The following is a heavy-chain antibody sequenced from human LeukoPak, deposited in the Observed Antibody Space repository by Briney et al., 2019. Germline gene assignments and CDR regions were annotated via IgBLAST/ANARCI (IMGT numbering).Heavy chain of an antibody. J-gene: IGHJ3*02. CDR2: IYTSGST. V-gene: IGHV4-61*02. CDR1: GGSISSGSYY. Sequence: SETLSLTCTVPGGSISSGSYYWSWIRQPAGKGLEWIGRIYTSGSTNYNPSLKSRVTISVDTSKNQFSLKLSSVTAADTAVYYCARTSYGRDDAFDIWGQGTMVTVSS. CDR3: ARTSYGRDDAFDI. D-gene: IGHD4-17*01.